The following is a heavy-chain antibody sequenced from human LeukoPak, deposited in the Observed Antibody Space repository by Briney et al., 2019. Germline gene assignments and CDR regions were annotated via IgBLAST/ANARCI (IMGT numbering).Heavy chain of an antibody. CDR1: GYTFTSYY. D-gene: IGHD1-26*01. J-gene: IGHJ4*02. CDR3: ARDLGSSVGATPYFDY. V-gene: IGHV1-46*01. CDR2: INPSGGST. Sequence: GASVKVSCKASGYTFTSYYMHWVRQAPGQALEWMGIINPSGGSTSYAQKFQGRVTMTRDTSTSTVYMELSSLRSEDTAVYYCARDLGSSVGATPYFDYWGQGTLVTVSS.